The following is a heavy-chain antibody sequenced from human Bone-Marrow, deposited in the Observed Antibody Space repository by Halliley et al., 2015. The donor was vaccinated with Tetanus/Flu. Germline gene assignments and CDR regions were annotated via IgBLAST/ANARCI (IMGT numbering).Heavy chain of an antibody. CDR2: ISGSGDST. D-gene: IGHD2-15*01. CDR1: GFTFSSYA. Sequence: SLRLSCAASGFTFSSYALSWVRQAPGKGLEWVSAISGSGDSTYYADSVKGRFTISRDNSKNTLYLQMNSLRAEDTAIYYCAKIPTQYCSGGSCYGQYLQQWGQGTQVTVSS. V-gene: IGHV3-23*01. J-gene: IGHJ1*01. CDR3: AKIPTQYCSGGSCYGQYLQQ.